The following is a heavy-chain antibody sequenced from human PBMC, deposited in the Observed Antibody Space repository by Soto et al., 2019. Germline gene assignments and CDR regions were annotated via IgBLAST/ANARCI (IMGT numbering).Heavy chain of an antibody. CDR3: VSPRPSR. V-gene: IGHV3-53*01. Sequence: EVPLVESGGGLIQPGGSLRLSCAVSGFTVSSNYMSWVRQAPGKGLEWVSVIYSGGSTYYADSVQGRFTISRDNSKNTLYLQMNSLRAEDTAVYYCVSPRPSRWGQGTLVTVSS. CDR2: IYSGGST. CDR1: GFTVSSNY. J-gene: IGHJ4*02.